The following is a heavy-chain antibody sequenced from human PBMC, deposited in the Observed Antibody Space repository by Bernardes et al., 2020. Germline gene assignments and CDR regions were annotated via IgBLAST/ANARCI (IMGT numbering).Heavy chain of an antibody. J-gene: IGHJ5*02. CDR1: GYTFTSYG. D-gene: IGHD4-17*01. Sequence: ASVKVSCKASGYTFTSYGISWVRQAPGQGLEWMGWISAYNGNTNYAQKLQGRVTMTTDTSTSTAYMELRSLRSDDTAVYYCARDPLPARTVTIYGKSRNWFDPWGQGTLVTVSS. CDR2: ISAYNGNT. CDR3: ARDPLPARTVTIYGKSRNWFDP. V-gene: IGHV1-18*01.